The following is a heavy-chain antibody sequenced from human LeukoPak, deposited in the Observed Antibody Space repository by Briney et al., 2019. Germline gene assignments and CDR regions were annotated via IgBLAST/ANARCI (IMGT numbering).Heavy chain of an antibody. D-gene: IGHD1-26*01. CDR2: ISGSGGST. Sequence: PGGSLRLSCAASGFTFSSYAMSWVRQAPGKGLEWVSAISGSGGSTYYADSVRGRFTVSRDNSMDTLYLQMNSLRAEDTALYYCAHIVGSATTYWGQGTLVTVSS. V-gene: IGHV3-23*01. CDR3: AHIVGSATTY. J-gene: IGHJ4*02. CDR1: GFTFSSYA.